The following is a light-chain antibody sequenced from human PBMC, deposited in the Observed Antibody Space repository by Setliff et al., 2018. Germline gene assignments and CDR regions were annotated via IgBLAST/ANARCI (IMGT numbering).Light chain of an antibody. Sequence: QSALTQPASVSGSPGQSITISCTGTSSDVGGYNYVSWYQQHPGKAPKLMIYDVSNRPSGVSNRFSGSKSGNTASLTISGLQAEDEADYYCSSYTSSSTLPGFGGGT. CDR3: SSYTSSSTLPG. V-gene: IGLV2-14*03. CDR1: SSDVGGYNY. J-gene: IGLJ3*02. CDR2: DVS.